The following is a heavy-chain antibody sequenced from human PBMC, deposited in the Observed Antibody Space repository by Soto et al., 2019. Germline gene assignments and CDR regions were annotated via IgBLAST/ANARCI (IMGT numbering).Heavy chain of an antibody. D-gene: IGHD5-18*01. J-gene: IGHJ4*02. CDR3: ARRGAGYSYGYSRFDY. CDR1: GGSISSYY. Sequence: SETLSLTCTVSGGSISSYYWSWIRQLPGKGLEWIGYIYYSGSTKYNPSLKSRVTISLDTSKNQFSLRLSSVTAADTAVYYCARRGAGYSYGYSRFDYWGQGTLVTVSS. V-gene: IGHV4-59*12. CDR2: IYYSGST.